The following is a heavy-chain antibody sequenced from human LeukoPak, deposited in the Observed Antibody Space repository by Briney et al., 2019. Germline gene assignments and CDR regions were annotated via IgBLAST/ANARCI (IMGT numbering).Heavy chain of an antibody. CDR3: ARESSSGWYGMFDY. V-gene: IGHV3-21*01. D-gene: IGHD6-19*01. CDR1: GFTFSSYS. J-gene: IGHJ4*02. Sequence: KTGGSLRLSCAASGFTFSSYSMNWVRQAPGKGLEWVSSISSSSSYIYYADSVKGRFTISRDNAKNSLYLQMNSLRAEDTAVYYCARESSSGWYGMFDYWGQGTLVTVSS. CDR2: ISSSSSYI.